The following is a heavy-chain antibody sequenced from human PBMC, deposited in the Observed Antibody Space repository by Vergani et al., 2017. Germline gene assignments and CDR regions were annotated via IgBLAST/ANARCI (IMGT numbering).Heavy chain of an antibody. Sequence: EVQLVESGGGLVKPGGSLRLSCAASGFTFSSCSMNWVRQAPGKGLEWVSSISSSSSYIYYADSVKGRFTISRDNAKNSLYLQMNSLRAEDTAVYYCAVASSVVPFDIWGQGTMVTVSS. J-gene: IGHJ3*02. D-gene: IGHD2-2*01. V-gene: IGHV3-21*01. CDR3: AVASSVVPFDI. CDR1: GFTFSSCS. CDR2: ISSSSSYI.